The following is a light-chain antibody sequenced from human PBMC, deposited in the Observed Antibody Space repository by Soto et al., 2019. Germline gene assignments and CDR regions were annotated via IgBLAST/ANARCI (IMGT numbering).Light chain of an antibody. J-gene: IGLJ3*02. CDR2: EVS. Sequence: QSALTQPASVSGSPGQSITISCTGTSSDVGGYNYVSWYQQHPGKAPKLMFYEVSNRPSGVSNRFSGSKSGNTASLTISGLQAEDEADYYCSSYTRSSTWVFGGGTKLTVL. V-gene: IGLV2-14*01. CDR1: SSDVGGYNY. CDR3: SSYTRSSTWV.